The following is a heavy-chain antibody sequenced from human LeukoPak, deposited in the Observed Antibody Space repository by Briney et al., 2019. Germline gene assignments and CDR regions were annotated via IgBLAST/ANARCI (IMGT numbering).Heavy chain of an antibody. CDR2: ISSNGGST. D-gene: IGHD3-10*01. Sequence: GGSLRLSCAASGFTFSSYAMHWVRQAPGKGLEYVSAISSNGGSTYYANSVKGRFTTSRDNSKNTLYLQMNSLRAEDTAVYYCARDRLWFGELILAGMDVWGQGTTVTVSS. J-gene: IGHJ6*02. CDR1: GFTFSSYA. V-gene: IGHV3-64*01. CDR3: ARDRLWFGELILAGMDV.